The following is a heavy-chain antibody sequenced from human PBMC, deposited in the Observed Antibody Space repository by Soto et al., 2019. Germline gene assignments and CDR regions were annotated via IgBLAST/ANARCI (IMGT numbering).Heavy chain of an antibody. D-gene: IGHD3-16*01. Sequence: GGSLRLSCTASGFTFGYYAMSWFRQSPGKGLEWVGFIRSKAYGGTTEYAASVKGRFTISRDDSKSIAYLQMNSLKTEDTAVYYCTRGAKVAWGAFDIWGQGTMVTVSS. J-gene: IGHJ3*02. CDR2: IRSKAYGGTT. CDR1: GFTFGYYA. CDR3: TRGAKVAWGAFDI. V-gene: IGHV3-49*03.